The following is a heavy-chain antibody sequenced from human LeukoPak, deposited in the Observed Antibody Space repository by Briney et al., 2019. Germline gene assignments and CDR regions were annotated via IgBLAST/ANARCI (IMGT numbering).Heavy chain of an antibody. Sequence: SETLSLTCTVSGGSISSYYWSWIRQPPGKGLEWIGYFYYSGSTNYNPSLKSRVTISVDTSKNQFSLKLSSVTAADTAVYYCARDRGYDFWRDWGQGTLVTVSS. D-gene: IGHD3-3*01. V-gene: IGHV4-59*01. J-gene: IGHJ4*02. CDR2: FYYSGST. CDR1: GGSISSYY. CDR3: ARDRGYDFWRD.